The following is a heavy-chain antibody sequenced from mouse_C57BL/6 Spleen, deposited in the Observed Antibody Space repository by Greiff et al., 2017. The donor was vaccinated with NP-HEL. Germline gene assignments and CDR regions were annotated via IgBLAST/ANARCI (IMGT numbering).Heavy chain of an antibody. CDR1: GFTFSSYA. CDR2: ISDGGSYT. J-gene: IGHJ2*01. CDR3: AREGYSNYGDY. Sequence: EVQGVESGGGLVKPGGSLKLSCAASGFTFSSYAMSWVRQTPEKRLEWVATISDGGSYTYYPDNVKGRFTISRDNAKNNLYLQMSHLKSEDTAMYYCAREGYSNYGDYWGQGTTLTVSS. V-gene: IGHV5-4*01. D-gene: IGHD2-5*01.